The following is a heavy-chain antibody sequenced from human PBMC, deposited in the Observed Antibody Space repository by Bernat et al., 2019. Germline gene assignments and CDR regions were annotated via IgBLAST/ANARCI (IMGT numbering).Heavy chain of an antibody. CDR2: IDSDGGST. CDR1: GFTFSSYW. V-gene: IGHV3-74*01. J-gene: IGHJ3*02. Sequence: DVQLVESGGGLVQPGGSLRLSCAASGFTFSSYWMHWVRQAPGKGLVWVSRIDSDGGSTNYADSVEGRFTISRDNAKNTLYLQMNSLRAEDTAVYYCATSSGYHFDSNIYLGAFNIWGQGTMVTVSS. CDR3: ATSSGYHFDSNIYLGAFNI. D-gene: IGHD4-11*01.